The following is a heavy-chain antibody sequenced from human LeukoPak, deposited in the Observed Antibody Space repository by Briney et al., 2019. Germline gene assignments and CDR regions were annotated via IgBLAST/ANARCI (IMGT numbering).Heavy chain of an antibody. CDR1: GFTFSHYY. CDR3: ARAYLDAFDI. CDR2: ITNSGNSI. Sequence: GGSLRLXCAASGFTFSHYYMSWIRQAPGKGLEWVSYITNSGNSIFYADSVKGRFTISRDNAKNSLYLQMNSLRAEDTAVYYCARAYLDAFDIWGQGTMVTVSS. V-gene: IGHV3-11*04. J-gene: IGHJ3*02.